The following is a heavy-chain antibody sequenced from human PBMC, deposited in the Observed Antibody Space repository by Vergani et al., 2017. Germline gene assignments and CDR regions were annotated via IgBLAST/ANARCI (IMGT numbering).Heavy chain of an antibody. Sequence: EVQLLESGGGLVKPGGSLRLSCAASGFTFSSYAMSWVRQAPGKGLEWVSAISGSGGSTYYADSVKRRFTISRDNSKNTLYLQMNSLRAEDTAVYYCAKLALDFYYMDVWGKGTTVTVSS. J-gene: IGHJ6*03. CDR2: ISGSGGST. V-gene: IGHV3-23*01. CDR1: GFTFSSYA. CDR3: AKLALDFYYMDV.